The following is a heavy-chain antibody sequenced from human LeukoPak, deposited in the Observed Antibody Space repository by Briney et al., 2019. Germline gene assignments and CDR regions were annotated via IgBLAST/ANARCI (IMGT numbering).Heavy chain of an antibody. D-gene: IGHD2/OR15-2a*01. V-gene: IGHV3-7*01. Sequence: GGSLRLSCAASGFTFDDYGMSWVRQAPGKGLEWVANIKEDGSEKNYVDSVKGRFTISRDNAKNSLYLQMNSLRAEDTALYYCARDSAGNLDWGQGTLVTVSS. J-gene: IGHJ4*02. CDR1: GFTFDDYG. CDR2: IKEDGSEK. CDR3: ARDSAGNLD.